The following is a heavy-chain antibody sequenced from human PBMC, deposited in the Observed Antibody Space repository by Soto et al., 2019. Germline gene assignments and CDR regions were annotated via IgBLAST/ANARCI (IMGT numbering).Heavy chain of an antibody. J-gene: IGHJ4*02. CDR2: FDPEDGET. Sequence: ASVKVSCKVSGYTLTELSMHWVRQAPGKGLEWMGGFDPEDGETIYAQKFQGRVTMTEDTSTDTAYMELSSLRSEDTAVYYCATRYSGYDLETYYFDDWGQGTLVTVSS. D-gene: IGHD5-12*01. V-gene: IGHV1-24*01. CDR3: ATRYSGYDLETYYFDD. CDR1: GYTLTELS.